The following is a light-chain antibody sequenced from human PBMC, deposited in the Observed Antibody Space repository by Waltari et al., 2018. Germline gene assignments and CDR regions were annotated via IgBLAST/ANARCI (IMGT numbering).Light chain of an antibody. V-gene: IGLV1-40*01. CDR3: QSYDNSLSGSRV. Sequence: QSVLTQPPSVSGAPGQRVTISCTGSSSNIGAGHDVHWYQQLPGTAPKLLIYANSNRPSGVPDRFAGSKSGTAASLAITGLQAEDEAEYYCQSYDNSLSGSRVFGGGTKLTVL. CDR1: SSNIGAGHD. J-gene: IGLJ3*02. CDR2: ANS.